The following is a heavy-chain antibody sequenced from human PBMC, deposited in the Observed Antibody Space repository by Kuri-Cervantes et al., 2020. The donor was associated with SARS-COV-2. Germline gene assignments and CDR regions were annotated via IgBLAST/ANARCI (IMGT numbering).Heavy chain of an antibody. D-gene: IGHD3-10*01. CDR3: ARDRLATTRVRGVTVKTSRYMDV. Sequence: GESLKISCSGSGFTVSNNYMSWVRQAPGKGLEWVSVISSGGSAYYADSVRGRFTISRHSSENSLDLQMNSLRPEDTAVYYCARDRLATTRVRGVTVKTSRYMDVWGKGTTVTVSS. CDR2: ISSGGSA. J-gene: IGHJ6*03. V-gene: IGHV3-53*04. CDR1: GFTVSNNY.